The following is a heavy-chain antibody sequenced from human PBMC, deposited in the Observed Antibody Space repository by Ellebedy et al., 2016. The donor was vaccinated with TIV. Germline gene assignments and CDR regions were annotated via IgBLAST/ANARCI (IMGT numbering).Heavy chain of an antibody. CDR3: AKFLFQWLAKDYFDY. J-gene: IGHJ4*02. CDR2: IRGSGGST. CDR1: GFTFSSYA. D-gene: IGHD6-19*01. V-gene: IGHV3-23*01. Sequence: GESLKISCAASGFTFSSYAMSWVRQAPGKGLEWVSAIRGSGGSTYYADSVKGRFTISRDNSKNTLYLQMNSLRAEDTAVYYCAKFLFQWLAKDYFDYWGQGTLVTVSS.